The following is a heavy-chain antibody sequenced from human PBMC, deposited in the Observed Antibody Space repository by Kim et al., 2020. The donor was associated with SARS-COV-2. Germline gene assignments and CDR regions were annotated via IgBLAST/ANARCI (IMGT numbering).Heavy chain of an antibody. J-gene: IGHJ5*02. Sequence: SETLSLTCAVYGGSFSGYYWSWIRQPPGKGLEWIGEINHSGSTNYNPSLKSRVTISVDTSKNQFSLKLSSVTAADTAVYYCARRGTGDITMVRGPSRNWFDPWGQGTLVTVSS. D-gene: IGHD3-10*01. CDR2: INHSGST. V-gene: IGHV4-34*01. CDR1: GGSFSGYY. CDR3: ARRGTGDITMVRGPSRNWFDP.